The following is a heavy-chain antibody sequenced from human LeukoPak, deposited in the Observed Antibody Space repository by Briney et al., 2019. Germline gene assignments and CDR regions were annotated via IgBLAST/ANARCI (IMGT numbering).Heavy chain of an antibody. V-gene: IGHV1-69*05. CDR1: GGTFSSYA. CDR3: ARGVGVHYYDSSGYSMGY. Sequence: ASVKVSCKASGGTFSSYAISWVRQAPGQGLEWMGGIIPIFGTANYAQKFQGRVTITTDESTSTAYMELSSLRSEDTAVYYCARGVGVHYYDSSGYSMGYWGQGTLVTVSS. J-gene: IGHJ4*02. CDR2: IIPIFGTA. D-gene: IGHD3-22*01.